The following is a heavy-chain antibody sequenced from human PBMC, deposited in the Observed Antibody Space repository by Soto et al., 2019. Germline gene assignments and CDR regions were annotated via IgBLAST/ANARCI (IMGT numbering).Heavy chain of an antibody. CDR3: ARDREQRLVRGCFDP. V-gene: IGHV3-30*03. Sequence: PGGSLRLSCEASAFPFNTYGLHWIRQAPGKGLEWLAVILFDGRKEDYADSVKGRFTISRDNSRNTLYLHMNSLSVEDTAVYYCARDREQRLVRGCFDPWGQGTLVTVSS. J-gene: IGHJ5*02. D-gene: IGHD6-13*01. CDR2: ILFDGRKE. CDR1: AFPFNTYG.